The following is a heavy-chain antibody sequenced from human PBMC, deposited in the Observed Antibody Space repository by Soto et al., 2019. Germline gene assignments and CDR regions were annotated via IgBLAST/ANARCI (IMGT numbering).Heavy chain of an antibody. CDR2: INPGAGGR. J-gene: IGHJ5*02. V-gene: IGHV1-46*01. CDR1: GYTVTSYY. CDR3: AGEAFRRDYSNYRGFDT. D-gene: IGHD4-4*01. Sequence: QVQLVQSGAEVREPGASVKVSCKASGYTVTSYYIHWVRQAPGQGVEWIGIINPGAGGRSYAQKDQGRVTLTRDTSTSTVYMELSSLRSEDTAVYHCAGEAFRRDYSNYRGFDTWGQGTLVTVSS.